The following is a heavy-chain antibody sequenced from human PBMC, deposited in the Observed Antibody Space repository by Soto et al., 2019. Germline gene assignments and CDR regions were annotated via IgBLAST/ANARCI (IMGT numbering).Heavy chain of an antibody. CDR2: IYYSGST. CDR3: ARVVVAATRYENWFDP. Sequence: PSETLSLTCTVSGGSISSSSYYWGWIRQPPGKGLEWIGSIYYSGSTYYNPSLKSRVTISVDTSKNQFSLKLSSVTAADTAVYYCARVVVAATRYENWFDPWGQGTLVTVSS. D-gene: IGHD2-15*01. CDR1: GGSISSSSYY. V-gene: IGHV4-39*07. J-gene: IGHJ5*02.